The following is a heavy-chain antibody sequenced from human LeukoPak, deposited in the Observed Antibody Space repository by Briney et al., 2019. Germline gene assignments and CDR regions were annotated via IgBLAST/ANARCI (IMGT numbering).Heavy chain of an antibody. J-gene: IGHJ6*03. CDR1: EFTFSSYG. CDR3: AKGGGSSSSLYYYYMDV. D-gene: IGHD6-6*01. Sequence: GGSLRLSCAASEFTFSSYGMHWVRQAPGKGLEWVAFIRYDGSNKYYADSVKGRFTISRDNSKNALYLQMNSLRAEDTAVYYCAKGGGSSSSLYYYYMDVWGKGTTVSVSS. CDR2: IRYDGSNK. V-gene: IGHV3-30*02.